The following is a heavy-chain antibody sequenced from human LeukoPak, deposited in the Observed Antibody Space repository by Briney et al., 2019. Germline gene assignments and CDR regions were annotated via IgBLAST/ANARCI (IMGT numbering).Heavy chain of an antibody. J-gene: IGHJ4*02. D-gene: IGHD3-10*01. CDR3: ARGGSGSYPDFDY. Sequence: GGSLRLSCSASGFRFSGYWMSWVRQAPGNGLEWVANMKQDGSEKYYVDSVKGRFTISRDSAKNSLYLQMNSLRAEDTAVYYCARGGSGSYPDFDYWGQGTLVTVSS. CDR1: GFRFSGYW. V-gene: IGHV3-7*04. CDR2: MKQDGSEK.